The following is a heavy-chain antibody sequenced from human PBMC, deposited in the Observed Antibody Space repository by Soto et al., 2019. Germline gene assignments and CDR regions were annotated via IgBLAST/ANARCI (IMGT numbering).Heavy chain of an antibody. D-gene: IGHD2-15*01. V-gene: IGHV3-15*07. Sequence: GGSLRLSCAASGFTFSNAWMNWVRQAPGKGLEWVGRIKSKTDGGTTDYAAPVKGRFTISRDDSKNTLYLQMNSLKTEDTAVYYCTTDKGPRSHYYYYGMDVWGRGTTVTVSS. CDR2: IKSKTDGGTT. CDR3: TTDKGPRSHYYYYGMDV. CDR1: GFTFSNAW. J-gene: IGHJ6*02.